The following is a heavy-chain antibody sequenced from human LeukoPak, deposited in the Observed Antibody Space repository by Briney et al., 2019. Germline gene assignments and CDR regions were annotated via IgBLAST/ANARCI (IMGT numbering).Heavy chain of an antibody. Sequence: GGSLRLSCAASGFTFSSYWMSWVRQAPGKGLEWVANIKQDGSEKYYVGSVKGRFTISRDNAKNSLYLQMNSLRAEDTAVYYCARVDCTNGVCYSRYYYMDVWGKGTTVTVSS. J-gene: IGHJ6*03. CDR2: IKQDGSEK. CDR1: GFTFSSYW. D-gene: IGHD2-8*01. CDR3: ARVDCTNGVCYSRYYYMDV. V-gene: IGHV3-7*01.